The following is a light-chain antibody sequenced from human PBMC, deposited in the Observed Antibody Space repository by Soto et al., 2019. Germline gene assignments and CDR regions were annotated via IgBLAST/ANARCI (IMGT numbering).Light chain of an antibody. CDR2: EVS. J-gene: IGLJ3*02. Sequence: QSALTQPASVSGSPGQSITISCSGTSSDVGDYKYVSWYQRHPGKVPKLMIYEVSHRPSGVPDRFSGSKSGNTAFLTISGLQADDEADYYCSSFTDSFTLVFGGGTQLTVL. CDR1: SSDVGDYKY. CDR3: SSFTDSFTLV. V-gene: IGLV2-14*01.